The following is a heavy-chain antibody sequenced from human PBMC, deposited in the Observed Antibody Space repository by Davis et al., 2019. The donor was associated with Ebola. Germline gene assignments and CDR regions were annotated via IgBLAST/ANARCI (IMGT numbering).Heavy chain of an antibody. V-gene: IGHV4-59*01. D-gene: IGHD6-13*01. CDR2: IYYSGST. CDR1: GGSISSYY. J-gene: IGHJ6*02. Sequence: SETLSLTCTVSGGSISSYYWSWIRQPPGKGLEWIGYIYYSGSTNYNPSLKSRVTISVDTSKNQFSLKLSSVTAADPAVYYCARDRGIAAVRYYYYYGMDVWGQGTTVTVSS. CDR3: ARDRGIAAVRYYYYYGMDV.